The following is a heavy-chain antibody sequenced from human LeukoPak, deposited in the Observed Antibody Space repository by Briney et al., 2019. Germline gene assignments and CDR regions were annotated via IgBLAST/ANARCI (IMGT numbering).Heavy chain of an antibody. J-gene: IGHJ4*02. Sequence: GGSLRLSCAASGFTFSSYWMSWVRQAPGKGLEWVANIKQDGSEKYYVDSVKGRFTISRDNAKNSLYLQMNSLKAEDTAVYYWGGGRPPGDYGGKGTLVTFS. CDR1: GFTFSSYW. CDR2: IKQDGSEK. D-gene: IGHD1-14*01. V-gene: IGHV3-7*03. CDR3: GGGRPPGDY.